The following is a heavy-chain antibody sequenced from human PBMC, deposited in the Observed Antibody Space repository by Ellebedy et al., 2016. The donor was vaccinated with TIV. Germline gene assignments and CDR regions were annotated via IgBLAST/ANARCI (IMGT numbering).Heavy chain of an antibody. D-gene: IGHD3-22*01. V-gene: IGHV4-31*03. Sequence: SETLSLTXTVSGGSISSGGYYWSWIRQHPGKGLEWIGYIYYSGSTYYNPSLKSRVTISVDTSKNQFSLKLSSVTAADTAVYYCARGWDSSGYYPDYWGQGTLVTVSS. CDR2: IYYSGST. CDR1: GGSISSGGYY. CDR3: ARGWDSSGYYPDY. J-gene: IGHJ4*02.